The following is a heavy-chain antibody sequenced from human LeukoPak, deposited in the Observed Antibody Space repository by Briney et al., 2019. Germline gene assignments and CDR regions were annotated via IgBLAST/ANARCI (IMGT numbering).Heavy chain of an antibody. CDR3: ARDLRPSDH. D-gene: IGHD4-17*01. V-gene: IGHV3-74*01. CDR1: GFTFSDYW. Sequence: GGSLRLSCVASGFTFSDYWIHWVRQAPGKGLVWVSGINGDGSHIIYADSVKGRFTVSRDNAKNTVHLQVNSLRAEDTAVYYCARDLRPSDHWGQRTLVTVSS. J-gene: IGHJ4*02. CDR2: INGDGSHI.